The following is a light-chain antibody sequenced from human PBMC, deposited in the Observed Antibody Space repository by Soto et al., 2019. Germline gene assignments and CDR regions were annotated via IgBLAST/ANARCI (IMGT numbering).Light chain of an antibody. Sequence: QSALTQPPSVSGSPGQSVAISCTGTSSDVGSYNGVSWYQQPPGTAPKLMIYEVNNRPSGFPDRFSGSKSGNTASLTISGLQAEDEADYYCSSYTTSSTYVFGTGTKVTVL. V-gene: IGLV2-18*02. J-gene: IGLJ1*01. CDR3: SSYTTSSTYV. CDR2: EVN. CDR1: SSDVGSYNG.